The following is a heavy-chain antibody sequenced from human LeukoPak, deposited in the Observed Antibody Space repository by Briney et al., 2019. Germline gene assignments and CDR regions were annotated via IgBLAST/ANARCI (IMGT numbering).Heavy chain of an antibody. CDR3: ERAFYCSSTSCYGGYYYAMDV. CDR1: GGSISNYH. CDR2: IYHSGST. V-gene: IGHV4-59*01. J-gene: IGHJ6*04. D-gene: IGHD2-2*01. Sequence: SETLSLTCTVSGGSISNYHWSWIRQPPGKGLEWTGYIYHSGSTKYNPSLKSRVTISVDTSKNQFSLKLSSVTAADTAVYYCERAFYCSSTSCYGGYYYAMDVWGKGTTVTVSS.